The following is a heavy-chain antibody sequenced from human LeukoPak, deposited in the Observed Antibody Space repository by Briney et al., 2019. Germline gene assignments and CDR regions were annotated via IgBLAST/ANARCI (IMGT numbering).Heavy chain of an antibody. D-gene: IGHD1-26*01. CDR3: ARDWPGQWDGVDH. CDR1: GFTFSSYS. Sequence: PGGSLRLSCAASGFTFSSYSMNWVRQAPGKGLEWVSSISSSSSYIYYADSVKGRFTISRDNAKNSLYLQMNSLRAEDTAVYYCARDWPGQWDGVDHWGQGTLVTVSS. CDR2: ISSSSSYI. J-gene: IGHJ4*02. V-gene: IGHV3-21*01.